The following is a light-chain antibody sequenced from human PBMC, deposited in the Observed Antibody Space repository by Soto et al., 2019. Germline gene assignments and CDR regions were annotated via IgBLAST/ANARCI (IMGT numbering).Light chain of an antibody. CDR1: QSVSSN. CDR2: GAS. Sequence: EIVMTQSPATLSVSPGERATLSCRASQSVSSNLAWYQQKPGQAPRLLIYGASTRATGLPARFSGSGSGTDFTLTISSLQSEDFAVYYCQQYNKWPQTFGQGTKVDIK. CDR3: QQYNKWPQT. J-gene: IGKJ1*01. V-gene: IGKV3-15*01.